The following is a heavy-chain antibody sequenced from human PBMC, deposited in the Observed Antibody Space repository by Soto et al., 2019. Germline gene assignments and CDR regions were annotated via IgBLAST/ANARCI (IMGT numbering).Heavy chain of an antibody. J-gene: IGHJ4*02. V-gene: IGHV1-2*02. D-gene: IGHD6-19*01. CDR1: GYTFTGYY. CDR3: ARAPGLGVAHIDY. CDR2: INPNSGGT. Sequence: ASVKVSCKASGYTFTGYYMHWVRQAPGQGLEWMGWINPNSGGTNYAQKFQGRVTISVDTSKSQISLRLTSVTAADTAVYYCARAPGLGVAHIDYWGRGTLVTVSS.